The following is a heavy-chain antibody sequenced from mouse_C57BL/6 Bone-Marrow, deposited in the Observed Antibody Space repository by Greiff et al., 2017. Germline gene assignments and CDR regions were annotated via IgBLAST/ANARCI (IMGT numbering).Heavy chain of an antibody. V-gene: IGHV1-64*01. J-gene: IGHJ3*01. Sequence: QVQLQQPGAELVKPGASVKLSCKASGYTFTSYWMHWVKQRPGQGLEWIGMIHPNSGSTNYNEKFKRKATLTVDKSSSTAYMQLSSLTSEDSAVYYCARSAYDGYYVVAYWGQGTLVTVSA. D-gene: IGHD2-3*01. CDR1: GYTFTSYW. CDR3: ARSAYDGYYVVAY. CDR2: IHPNSGST.